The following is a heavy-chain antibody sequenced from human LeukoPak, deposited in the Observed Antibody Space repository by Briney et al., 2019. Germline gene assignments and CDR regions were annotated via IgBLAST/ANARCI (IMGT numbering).Heavy chain of an antibody. CDR1: GLTFSKAW. D-gene: IGHD3-10*01. V-gene: IGHV3-15*01. J-gene: IGHJ6*02. Sequence: GGSLRLSCAASGLTFSKAWMSWVRQAPGKGLAWVGRINSKTDGGTVDYTAPVKGRFTISRDDSQNTLYLHMNSLKTEDTAVYYCTTTGNYGSGSYYRSDYYGMDVWGQGTTVTVSS. CDR3: TTTGNYGSGSYYRSDYYGMDV. CDR2: INSKTDGGTV.